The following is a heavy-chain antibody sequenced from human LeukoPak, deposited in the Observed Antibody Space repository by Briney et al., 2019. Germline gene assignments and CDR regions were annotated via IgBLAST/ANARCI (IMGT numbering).Heavy chain of an antibody. V-gene: IGHV3-23*01. Sequence: PGGSLRLSCAASGFTFSSYAMSWVRQAPGKGLEGVSAISGSGGGTYYADSVKGRFTISRDNSKNTLYLQMNSLRAEDTAVYYCAKVDVWGSYRGDFDYWGQGTLVTVSS. J-gene: IGHJ4*02. CDR2: ISGSGGGT. CDR1: GFTFSSYA. CDR3: AKVDVWGSYRGDFDY. D-gene: IGHD3-16*01.